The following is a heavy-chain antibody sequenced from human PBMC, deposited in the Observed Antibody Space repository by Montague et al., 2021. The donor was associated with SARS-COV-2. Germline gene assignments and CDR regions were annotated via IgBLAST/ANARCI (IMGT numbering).Heavy chain of an antibody. CDR3: ARGRPVQGSFRHFDSNSSVALDI. CDR2: INQGGAP. D-gene: IGHD3-9*01. V-gene: IGHV4-34*01. CDR1: RGSFSNYY. J-gene: IGHJ3*02. Sequence: SETLSLTCAVSRGSFSNYYWTWIRQSPGKGLEWIGEINQGGAPNYTPSLKSRVTISLDTSKNQISLKLNSVTVADTAVFFCARGRPVQGSFRHFDSNSSVALDIWAQGSLVIVSS.